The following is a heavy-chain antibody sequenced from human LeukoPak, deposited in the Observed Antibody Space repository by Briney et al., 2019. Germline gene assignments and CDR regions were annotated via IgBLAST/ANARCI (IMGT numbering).Heavy chain of an antibody. Sequence: SETLSLTCAVYGGSFSGYYWSWIRQPPGKGLEWIGEINHSGSTNYNPSLKSRVTISVDTSKNQFSLKLSSVTAADTAVYYCARGRGAVTTRYYFDYWGQGTLVTVSS. V-gene: IGHV4-34*01. CDR3: ARGRGAVTTRYYFDY. D-gene: IGHD4-17*01. CDR1: GGSFSGYY. J-gene: IGHJ4*02. CDR2: INHSGST.